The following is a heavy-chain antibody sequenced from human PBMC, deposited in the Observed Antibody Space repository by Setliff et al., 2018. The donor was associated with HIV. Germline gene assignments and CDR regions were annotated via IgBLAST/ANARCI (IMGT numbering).Heavy chain of an antibody. J-gene: IGHJ5*02. D-gene: IGHD3-10*01. Sequence: VASVKVSCKASGGSFSNYAFSWVRQAPGQGLEWMGGFVPMFGSANYAQKFQGRLTITADESTTTVYMELSRFRSEDTAVYYCARGRYYDSGTYFTETWGQGTLVTVSS. V-gene: IGHV1-69*13. CDR3: ARGRYYDSGTYFTET. CDR1: GGSFSNYA. CDR2: FVPMFGSA.